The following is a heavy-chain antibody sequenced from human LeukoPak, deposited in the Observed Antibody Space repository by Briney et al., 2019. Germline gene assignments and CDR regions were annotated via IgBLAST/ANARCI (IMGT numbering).Heavy chain of an antibody. V-gene: IGHV1-8*02. CDR1: GYTFTSYD. J-gene: IGHJ3*01. CDR2: MNPNSGNT. Sequence: ASVKVSCKASGYTFTSYDINWVRQATGQGLEWMGWMNPNSGNTGYAQKLQGRVTMTTDTSTSTAYMELSRLRSDDTAVYYCARLRVATLGEGWGQGTMVTVSS. D-gene: IGHD3-16*01. CDR3: ARLRVATLGEG.